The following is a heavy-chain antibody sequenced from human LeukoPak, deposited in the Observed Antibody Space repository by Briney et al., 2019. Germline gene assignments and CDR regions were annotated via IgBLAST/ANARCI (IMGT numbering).Heavy chain of an antibody. CDR1: GYTFTGYY. CDR3: ARDFGRAYGDKFDY. D-gene: IGHD4-17*01. Sequence: ASVKVSCKASGYTFTGYYMHWVRQAPGQGREWMGWINPNSGVTDYAQKFQGRVTMTRDTSISTAYMEVSSLRSDDTAVYYCARDFGRAYGDKFDYWGQGTLVTVSS. V-gene: IGHV1-2*02. CDR2: INPNSGVT. J-gene: IGHJ4*02.